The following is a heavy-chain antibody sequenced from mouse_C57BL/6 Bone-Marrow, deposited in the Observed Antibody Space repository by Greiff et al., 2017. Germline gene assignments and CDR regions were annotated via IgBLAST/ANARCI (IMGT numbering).Heavy chain of an antibody. D-gene: IGHD1-3*01. CDR3: ARVSKDAMDY. V-gene: IGHV5-16*01. CDR1: GFTFSDYY. J-gene: IGHJ4*01. Sequence: EVKLMESEGGLVQPGSSMKLSCTASGFTFSDYYMAWVRQVPEKGLEWVANINYDGSSTYYLDSLKSRFIISRDNAKNILYLQMSRLKSEDTASYYCARVSKDAMDYWGQGTSVTVSS. CDR2: INYDGSST.